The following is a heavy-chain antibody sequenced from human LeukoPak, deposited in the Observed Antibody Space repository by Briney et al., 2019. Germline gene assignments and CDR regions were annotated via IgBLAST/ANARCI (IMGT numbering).Heavy chain of an antibody. CDR2: FDPEDGET. J-gene: IGHJ4*02. V-gene: IGHV1-24*01. CDR3: AKDSRWDLTRLFDN. Sequence: GASVKVSCKVSGYTLTELSMHWVRQAPGKGLEWMGGFDPEDGETIYAQKFQGRVTMTEDTSTDTAYMELSSLRAEDTAVYYCAKDSRWDLTRLFDNWGQGTLVIVSS. CDR1: GYTLTELS. D-gene: IGHD1-26*01.